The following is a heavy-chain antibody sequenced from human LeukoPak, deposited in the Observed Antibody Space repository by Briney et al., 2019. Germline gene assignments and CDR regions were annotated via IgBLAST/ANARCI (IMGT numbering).Heavy chain of an antibody. Sequence: PSGTLSLTCAVSGGSISSGGYYWSWIRQHPGKGLEWIGYIYYSGSTYYNPSLKSRVTISVDTSKNQFSLKLSSVTAADTAVYYCARYYYDSSGYYLLDYWGQGTLVTVSS. V-gene: IGHV4-31*11. D-gene: IGHD3-22*01. CDR2: IYYSGST. CDR1: GGSISSGGYY. J-gene: IGHJ4*02. CDR3: ARYYYDSSGYYLLDY.